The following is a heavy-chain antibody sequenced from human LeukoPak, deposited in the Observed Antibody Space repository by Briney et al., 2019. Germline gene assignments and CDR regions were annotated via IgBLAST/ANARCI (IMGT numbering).Heavy chain of an antibody. D-gene: IGHD6-19*01. J-gene: IGHJ4*02. CDR2: IYYSGST. CDR1: GGSISSYY. V-gene: IGHV4-59*12. Sequence: SETLSLTCIVSGGSISSYYWSWIRQPPGKGLEWIGSIYYSGSTYYNPSPKSRVIISLDTSKNQFSLKLSSVTAADTAVYYCARDRSGWYADWGQGTLVTVSS. CDR3: ARDRSGWYAD.